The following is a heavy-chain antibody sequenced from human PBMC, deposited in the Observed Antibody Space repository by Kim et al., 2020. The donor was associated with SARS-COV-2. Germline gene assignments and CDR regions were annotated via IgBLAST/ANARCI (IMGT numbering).Heavy chain of an antibody. V-gene: IGHV4-34*01. Sequence: SETLSLTCAVYGGSFSGYYWSWIRQPPGKGLEWIGEINHSGSTNYNPSLKSRVTISVDTSKNQFSLKLSSVTAADTAVYYCASLGFIDYWGQGTLVTVSS. CDR1: GGSFSGYY. J-gene: IGHJ4*02. CDR3: ASLGFIDY. CDR2: INHSGST.